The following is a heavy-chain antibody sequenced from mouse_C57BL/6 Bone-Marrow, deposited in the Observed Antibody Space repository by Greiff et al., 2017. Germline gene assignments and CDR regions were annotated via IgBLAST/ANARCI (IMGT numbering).Heavy chain of an antibody. J-gene: IGHJ4*01. CDR3: ARRYAMDD. CDR1: GYTFTSYW. Sequence: VQLQQPGAELVKPGASVKLSCKASGYTFTSYWMHWVKQRPGRGLEWIGRIDPKSGGTKYKEKFKSKATLTVDKPSSTAYMQLSDQTSEDSAVYYCARRYAMDDWGQGTSVTVSS. CDR2: IDPKSGGT. V-gene: IGHV1-72*01.